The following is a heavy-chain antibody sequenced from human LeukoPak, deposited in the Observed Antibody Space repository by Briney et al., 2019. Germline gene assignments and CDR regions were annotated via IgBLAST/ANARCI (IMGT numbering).Heavy chain of an antibody. J-gene: IGHJ3*02. CDR2: IYTSGST. D-gene: IGHD1-1*01. CDR3: ARDFWNRGAFDI. CDR1: GGSISSYY. V-gene: IGHV4-4*07. Sequence: SETLSLTCTVSGGSISSYYWGWIRQPAGKGLEWIGRIYTSGSTNYNPSLKSRVTMSVDTSKNQFSLKLSSVTAADTAVYYCARDFWNRGAFDIWGQGTMVTVSS.